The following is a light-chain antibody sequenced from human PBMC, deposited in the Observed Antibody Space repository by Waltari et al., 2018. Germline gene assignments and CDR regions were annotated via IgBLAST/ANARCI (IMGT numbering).Light chain of an antibody. Sequence: QSVLTQPPSASGTPGQRVTISCSGSRSNIGNNYVYWYQQFPGTAPKLLIYRNNLRPSGVPDRFSGSKSGTSASLAISGLRSEDEADYYCAVWDDSLSGRVFGGGTKVTVL. J-gene: IGLJ3*02. V-gene: IGLV1-47*01. CDR3: AVWDDSLSGRV. CDR1: RSNIGNNY. CDR2: RNN.